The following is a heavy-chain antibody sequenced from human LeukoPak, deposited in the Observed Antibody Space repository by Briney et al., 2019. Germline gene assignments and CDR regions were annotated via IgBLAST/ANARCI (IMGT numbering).Heavy chain of an antibody. D-gene: IGHD6-13*01. CDR1: GFTVSSNY. J-gene: IGHJ4*02. Sequence: GGSLRLSCAASGFTVSSNYMSWVRQAPGKGLEWVSVIYSGGSTYYADSVKGRFTISRDNSKNTLYLQMNSLRAEDTAVYYCARGEDSIAAAGIGVGDYWSQGTLVTVSS. CDR2: IYSGGST. CDR3: ARGEDSIAAAGIGVGDY. V-gene: IGHV3-53*01.